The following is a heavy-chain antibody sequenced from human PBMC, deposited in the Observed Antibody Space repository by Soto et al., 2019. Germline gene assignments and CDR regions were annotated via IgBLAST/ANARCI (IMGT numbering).Heavy chain of an antibody. CDR1: GFTFSSYG. V-gene: IGHV3-30*02. Sequence: QPGGSLRLSCAASGFTFSSYGMHWVRQAPGKGLEWVAVIWYDGSNKYYADSVKGRFTISRDNSKSTLYLQMNSLRAEDTAVYYCAKAYSSGWYGNRDYYGMDVWGQGTTVTVSS. D-gene: IGHD6-19*01. CDR3: AKAYSSGWYGNRDYYGMDV. CDR2: IWYDGSNK. J-gene: IGHJ6*02.